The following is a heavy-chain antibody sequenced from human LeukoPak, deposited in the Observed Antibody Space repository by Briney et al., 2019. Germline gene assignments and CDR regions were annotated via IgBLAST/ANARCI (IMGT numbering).Heavy chain of an antibody. J-gene: IGHJ4*02. CDR2: INSDGINT. CDR3: ARVDYELYYDILTGYYYFNN. CDR1: GFTFSNYW. V-gene: IGHV3-74*01. Sequence: PGGSLRLSCAASGFTFSNYWMHWVRQAPGKGLVWVSRINSDGINTSYADSVKGRFTISRDNAKNSLYLQMNSLRAEDTAIYYCARVDYELYYDILTGYYYFNNWGQGTLVTVSS. D-gene: IGHD3-9*01.